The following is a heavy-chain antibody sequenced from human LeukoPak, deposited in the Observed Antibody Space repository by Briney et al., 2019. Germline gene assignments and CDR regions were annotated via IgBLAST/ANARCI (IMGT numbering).Heavy chain of an antibody. Sequence: SETLSLTCTVSGGSISSSHWSWIRQPAGKGLEWIGRIYTSGSTNYNPSLKSRVTMSVDTPKNQFSLNLISVTAADTAVYYCARDTPESSGYIPFDYWGQGTLVTVSS. D-gene: IGHD3-22*01. CDR2: IYTSGST. J-gene: IGHJ4*02. CDR1: GGSISSSH. V-gene: IGHV4-4*07. CDR3: ARDTPESSGYIPFDY.